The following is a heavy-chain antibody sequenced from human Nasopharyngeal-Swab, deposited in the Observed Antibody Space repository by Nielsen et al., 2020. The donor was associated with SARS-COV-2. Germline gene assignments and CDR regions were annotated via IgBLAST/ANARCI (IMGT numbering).Heavy chain of an antibody. J-gene: IGHJ4*02. Sequence: WIRQTPGKGLEWIGYIYYSGSTYYNPSLKSRVTISVDTSKNQFSLKLSSVTAADTAVYYCARAGGYCSGGSCRRHYYFDYWGQGTLVT. CDR3: ARAGGYCSGGSCRRHYYFDY. D-gene: IGHD2-15*01. V-gene: IGHV4-31*02. CDR2: IYYSGST.